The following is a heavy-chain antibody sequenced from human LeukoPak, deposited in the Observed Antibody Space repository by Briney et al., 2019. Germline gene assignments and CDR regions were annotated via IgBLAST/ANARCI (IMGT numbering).Heavy chain of an antibody. J-gene: IGHJ4*02. CDR1: GFTFSSYA. D-gene: IGHD6-13*01. CDR2: IYSGGST. V-gene: IGHV3-23*03. CDR3: AKPVSGVAAAGDY. Sequence: PSGGSLRLSCAASGFTFSSYAMSWVRQAPGKGLEWVSVIYSGGSTYYADSVKGRFTISRDNSKNTLYLQMNSLRAEDTAVYYCAKPVSGVAAAGDYWGQGTLVTDSS.